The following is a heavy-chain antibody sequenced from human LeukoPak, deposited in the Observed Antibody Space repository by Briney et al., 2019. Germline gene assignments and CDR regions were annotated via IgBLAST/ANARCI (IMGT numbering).Heavy chain of an antibody. CDR2: INEGGSEK. V-gene: IGHV3-7*04. CDR3: ARYDGYDLRY. D-gene: IGHD5-12*01. Sequence: GGSLRLSCAASGFTFSNYWMSWVRPAPGKGLDWVAKINEGGSEKHYVDSVKGRFTISRDNAKNSLYLEMNGLRAEDTAVYYCARYDGYDLRYWGQGTLVTVSS. CDR1: GFTFSNYW. J-gene: IGHJ4*02.